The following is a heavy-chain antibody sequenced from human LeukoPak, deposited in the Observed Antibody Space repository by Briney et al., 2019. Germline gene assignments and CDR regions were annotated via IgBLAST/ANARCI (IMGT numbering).Heavy chain of an antibody. CDR1: GGTVSSYA. V-gene: IGHV1-69*13. Sequence: SMKVSCKASGGTVSSYAISWVGQAAGHGREWMGGIIPIFGTANYAQKVQGRVTITADEFTSTVYMELSSVTSEDTAVYYCARETSTSSWSFDYWGQGTLVTVSS. CDR2: IIPIFGTA. D-gene: IGHD6-13*01. J-gene: IGHJ4*02. CDR3: ARETSTSSWSFDY.